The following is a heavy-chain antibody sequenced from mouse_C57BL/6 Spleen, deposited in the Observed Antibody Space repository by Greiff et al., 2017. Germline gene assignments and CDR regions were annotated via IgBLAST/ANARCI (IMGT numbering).Heavy chain of an antibody. J-gene: IGHJ2*01. V-gene: IGHV1-15*01. D-gene: IGHD1-1*01. CDR3: TRSGGSSSYYFDY. CDR2: IDPETGGT. CDR1: GYTFTDYE. Sequence: QVQLKQSGAELVRPGASVTLSCKASGYTFTDYEMHWVKQTPVHGLEWIGAIDPETGGTAYNQKFKGKAILTADKSSSTAYMELRSLTSEDSAVYYCTRSGGSSSYYFDYWGQGTTLTVSS.